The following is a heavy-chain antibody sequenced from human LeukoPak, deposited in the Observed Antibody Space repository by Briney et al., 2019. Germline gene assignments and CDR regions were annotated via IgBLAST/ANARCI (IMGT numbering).Heavy chain of an antibody. Sequence: SETLSLTCSVSGGFSSRYYWSWIRQPPGKGLEWIAYISYSGSTNYNPSLKSRVTISVDTSKNQFSLKLTSVTAADTAVYYCARSSYGSGSDYWGQGTLVTVSS. V-gene: IGHV4-59*08. CDR1: GGFSSRYY. D-gene: IGHD3-10*01. J-gene: IGHJ4*02. CDR2: ISYSGST. CDR3: ARSSYGSGSDY.